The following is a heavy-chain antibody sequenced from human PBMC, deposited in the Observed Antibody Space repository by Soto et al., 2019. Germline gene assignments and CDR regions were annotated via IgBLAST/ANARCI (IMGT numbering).Heavy chain of an antibody. J-gene: IGHJ4*02. D-gene: IGHD5-18*01. Sequence: QVQLVESGGGVVQPGRSLRLSCAASGFTFSSYAMLWVRQAPGKGLEWVAVISYDGGNKYYADSVKGRFTISRDNSENTLFLQMNSLRAEDTAVYYCARGRGYTYGPAGLDYWGQGTLVTVSS. CDR2: ISYDGGNK. CDR3: ARGRGYTYGPAGLDY. CDR1: GFTFSSYA. V-gene: IGHV3-30-3*01.